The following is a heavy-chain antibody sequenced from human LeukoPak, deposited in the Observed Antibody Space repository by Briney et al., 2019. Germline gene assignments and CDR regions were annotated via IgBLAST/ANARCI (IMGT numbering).Heavy chain of an antibody. CDR1: GGSISSYY. CDR3: AKARDQWGYFDY. V-gene: IGHV4-59*12. D-gene: IGHD3-16*01. CDR2: IYYSGST. Sequence: SETLSLTCTVSGGSISSYYWSWIRQPPGKGLEWIGYIYYSGSTNYNPSLKSRVTISVDTSKNQFSLKLSSVTAADTAVYYCAKARDQWGYFDYWGQGTLVTVSS. J-gene: IGHJ4*02.